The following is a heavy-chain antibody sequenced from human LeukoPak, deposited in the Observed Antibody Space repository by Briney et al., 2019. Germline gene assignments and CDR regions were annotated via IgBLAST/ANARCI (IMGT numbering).Heavy chain of an antibody. CDR1: GFTFSSYA. D-gene: IGHD3-10*01. CDR3: ARRDSGYHGSGSYLAY. V-gene: IGHV3-23*01. CDR2: VSGSGGST. Sequence: GGSLRLSCAASGFTFSSYAMSWVRQAPGKGLEWVSAVSGSGGSTYYADSVGGRFTISRDNSKNTLYLQMNSLRAEDTAIYYCARRDSGYHGSGSYLAYWGQGTLVTVSS. J-gene: IGHJ4*02.